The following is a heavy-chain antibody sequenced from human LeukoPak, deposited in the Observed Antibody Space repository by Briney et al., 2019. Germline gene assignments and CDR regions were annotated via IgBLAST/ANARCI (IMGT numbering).Heavy chain of an antibody. D-gene: IGHD6-19*01. CDR3: ARQDSSGWYEGASFDY. V-gene: IGHV4-4*07. CDR1: GGSISSYY. J-gene: IGHJ4*02. CDR2: IYTSGST. Sequence: SETLSLTCTVSGGSISSYYWSWIRQPAGKGLEWIGRIYTSGSTNYNPSLKSRVTMSVDTSKNQFSLKLSSVTAADTAVYYCARQDSSGWYEGASFDYWGQGTLVTVSS.